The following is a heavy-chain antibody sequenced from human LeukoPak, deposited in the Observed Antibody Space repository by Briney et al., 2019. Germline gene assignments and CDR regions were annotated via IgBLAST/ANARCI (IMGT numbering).Heavy chain of an antibody. CDR1: GGSISSYY. CDR3: ARDNVVKGHYYYYGMDV. J-gene: IGHJ6*02. CDR2: IYYSGST. V-gene: IGHV4-59*01. Sequence: SETLSLTCTVSGGSISSYYWSWIRQPPGKGLEWIGYIYYSGSTDYNPSLKSRVTISVDTSKNQFSLKLSSVTAADTAVYYCARDNVVKGHYYYYGMDVWGQGTTVTVSS. D-gene: IGHD4-23*01.